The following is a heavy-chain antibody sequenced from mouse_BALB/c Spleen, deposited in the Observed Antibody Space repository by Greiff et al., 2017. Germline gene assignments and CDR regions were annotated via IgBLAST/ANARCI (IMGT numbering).Heavy chain of an antibody. V-gene: IGHV5-6-5*01. D-gene: IGHD1-1*01. CDR3: ARGGEIYYYGSSYLDY. Sequence: EVQRVESGGGLVKPGGSLKLSCAASGFTFSSYAMSWVRQTPEKRLEWVASISSGGSTYYPDSVKGRFTISRDNARNILYLQMSSLRSEDTAMYYCARGGEIYYYGSSYLDYWGQGTTLTVSS. J-gene: IGHJ2*01. CDR1: GFTFSSYA. CDR2: ISSGGST.